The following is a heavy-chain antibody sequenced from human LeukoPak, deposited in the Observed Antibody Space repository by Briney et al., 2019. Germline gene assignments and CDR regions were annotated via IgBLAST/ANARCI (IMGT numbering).Heavy chain of an antibody. CDR1: GFSFSSYA. J-gene: IGHJ4*02. D-gene: IGHD1-26*01. CDR2: IGGSGGST. Sequence: PGGSLRLSCAASGFSFSSYAMSWVRQAPGKGLEWVSAIGGSGGSTYFADSVKGRFTISRDNSKNRLCLEMNTLRAEDTAVYYCAKDRVYSSGWAFDYWGQGTLVTVSS. CDR3: AKDRVYSSGWAFDY. V-gene: IGHV3-23*01.